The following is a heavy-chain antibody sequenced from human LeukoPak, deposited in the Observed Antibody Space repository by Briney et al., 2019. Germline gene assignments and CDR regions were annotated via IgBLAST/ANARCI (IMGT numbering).Heavy chain of an antibody. D-gene: IGHD6-13*01. V-gene: IGHV3-23*01. J-gene: IGHJ5*02. CDR2: LTGYGGA. Sequence: PGGSLRLSCEASGLSFTNYAMMWVRQAPGKGPQWISTLTGYGGAYYADSGEGRFIISRDISKNTMFLQMYSLRAEDTAVYYCAKGAAAGKVDWFDPWGQGTLVTVSS. CDR3: AKGAAAGKVDWFDP. CDR1: GLSFTNYA.